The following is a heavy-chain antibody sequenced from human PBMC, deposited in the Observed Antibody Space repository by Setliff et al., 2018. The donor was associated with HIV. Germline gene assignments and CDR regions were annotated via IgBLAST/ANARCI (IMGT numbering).Heavy chain of an antibody. CDR3: ATERWLYQNFDS. D-gene: IGHD3-16*01. CDR1: GGSISSSSHY. Sequence: SETLSLTCTVSGGSISSSSHYWGWIRQPPGKGLEWVGSIYYSGSTYYNPSLKSRVTISLDTSKNQLSLKLSSVTAADTAVYYCATERWLYQNFDSWGQGTQVTVSS. J-gene: IGHJ4*02. CDR2: IYYSGST. V-gene: IGHV4-39*01.